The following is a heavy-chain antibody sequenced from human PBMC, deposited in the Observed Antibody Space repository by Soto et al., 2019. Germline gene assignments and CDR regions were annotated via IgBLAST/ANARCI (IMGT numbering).Heavy chain of an antibody. V-gene: IGHV1-18*01. D-gene: IGHD3-3*01. Sequence: QVQLVQSGAEVKKPGASVKVSCKASGYTFTSYGISWVRRAPGQGLEWMGWISAYNGNTNYAQKLQGRVTMTTDTSTSTAYMELRSLRSDDTAVYYCVKDAITIFGVVIMDRRTDYWGQGTLVTVSS. CDR3: VKDAITIFGVVIMDRRTDY. J-gene: IGHJ4*02. CDR1: GYTFTSYG. CDR2: ISAYNGNT.